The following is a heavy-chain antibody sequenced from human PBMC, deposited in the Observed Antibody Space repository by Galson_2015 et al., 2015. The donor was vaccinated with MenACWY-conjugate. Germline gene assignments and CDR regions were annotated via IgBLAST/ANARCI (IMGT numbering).Heavy chain of an antibody. D-gene: IGHD3-10*01. Sequence: SCKASGYTFTNYYIHRMRQAPGQGLEWMGIINPSDGSTNYAQKFQGRVTMTRETSTTTVYLELSSLRSEDTAVYYCARDLRRVSMVRGSIVPDAFDIWGQGTMVTVSS. CDR2: INPSDGST. CDR1: GYTFTNYY. V-gene: IGHV1-46*01. CDR3: ARDLRRVSMVRGSIVPDAFDI. J-gene: IGHJ3*02.